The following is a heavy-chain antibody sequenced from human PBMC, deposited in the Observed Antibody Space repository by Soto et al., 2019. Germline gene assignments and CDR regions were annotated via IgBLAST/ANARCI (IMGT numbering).Heavy chain of an antibody. Sequence: SETLSLRCAVSGGSIISGGYSRSWIRQPPGKGLEWIGYIYHSGSTYYNPSLKSRVTISVDRSKNQFSLKLSSVTAADTAVYYCARGQVVAAQHWGQGTLVTVSS. J-gene: IGHJ4*02. CDR1: GGSIISGGYS. V-gene: IGHV4-30-2*01. D-gene: IGHD2-15*01. CDR3: ARGQVVAAQH. CDR2: IYHSGST.